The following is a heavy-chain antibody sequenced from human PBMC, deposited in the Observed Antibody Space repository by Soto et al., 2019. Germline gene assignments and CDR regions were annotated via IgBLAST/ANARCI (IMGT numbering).Heavy chain of an antibody. CDR3: ARGSKQAVAYSFYWFDP. V-gene: IGHV1-2*04. Sequence: GASVKVSCKASGYTFTGYYMHWVRQAPGQGREWMGWINPNSGGTNYAQKFQGWVTMTRDTSISTAYMELSRLRSDDTAVYYCARGSKQAVAYSFYWFDPWGQGTLVTVSS. CDR2: INPNSGGT. CDR1: GYTFTGYY. J-gene: IGHJ5*02. D-gene: IGHD6-19*01.